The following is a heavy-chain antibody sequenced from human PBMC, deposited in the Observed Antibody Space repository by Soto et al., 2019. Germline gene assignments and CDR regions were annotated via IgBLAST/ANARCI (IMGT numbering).Heavy chain of an antibody. Sequence: PSQTLSLTCAISGDSVSSNSAAWNWIRQSPSRGLEWLGRTYYRSKWYNDYAVSVKRRITINPDTSKKQISLQLNTVTPEDTAVYYCAREMRVWIFTAYYYYGMDVWGQGTTVTVSS. D-gene: IGHD6-13*01. CDR1: GDSVSSNSAA. V-gene: IGHV6-1*01. CDR3: AREMRVWIFTAYYYYGMDV. CDR2: TYYRSKWYN. J-gene: IGHJ6*02.